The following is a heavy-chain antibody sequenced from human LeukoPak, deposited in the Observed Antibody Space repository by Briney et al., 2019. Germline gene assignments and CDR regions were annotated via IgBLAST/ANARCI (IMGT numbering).Heavy chain of an antibody. CDR3: ARDGSYRHFDF. D-gene: IGHD1-14*01. CDR1: GGTFSSYA. V-gene: IGHV1-69*13. Sequence: WASVNVSCKASGGTFSSYAISWVRQAPGQGLEWMGGIIPIFGTANYAQKFQGRVTITADESTSTAYMELSSLRSEDTAVYYCARDGSYRHFDFWGQGTLVTVSS. CDR2: IIPIFGTA. J-gene: IGHJ4*02.